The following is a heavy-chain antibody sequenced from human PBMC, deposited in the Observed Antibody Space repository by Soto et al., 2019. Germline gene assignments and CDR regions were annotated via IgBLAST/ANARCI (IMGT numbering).Heavy chain of an antibody. J-gene: IGHJ4*02. CDR2: ISGHNGNT. D-gene: IGHD3-22*01. V-gene: IGHV1-18*04. Sequence: ASVKVSCKASGYSFTSYGISWVRQAPGQGPEWMGWISGHNGNTNHPQSLQGRVTMTTDTSRNTAYMGLRSLRSDDTAVYYCARHRFNYYDDTVCYYFDYWGQGTLVTVSS. CDR3: ARHRFNYYDDTVCYYFDY. CDR1: GYSFTSYG.